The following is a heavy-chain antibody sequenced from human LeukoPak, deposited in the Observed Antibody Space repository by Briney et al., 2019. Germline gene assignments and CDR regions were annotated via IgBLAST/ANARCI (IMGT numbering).Heavy chain of an antibody. CDR3: ASFGPHRHPPY. D-gene: IGHD3-10*01. Sequence: GGSLRLSCAASGFTFSNYWLTWVRQAPGQGLEWVANIKQDGSEKHYVDSVKGRFTISRDNAKNSLYLQMNSLRAEDTAVYYCASFGPHRHPPYWGQGTLVTVSS. V-gene: IGHV3-7*01. CDR2: IKQDGSEK. J-gene: IGHJ4*02. CDR1: GFTFSNYW.